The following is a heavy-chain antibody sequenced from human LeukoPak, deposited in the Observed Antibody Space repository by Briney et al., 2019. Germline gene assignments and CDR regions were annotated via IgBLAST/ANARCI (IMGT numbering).Heavy chain of an antibody. D-gene: IGHD4-17*01. CDR2: IWYDGSNK. J-gene: IGHJ4*02. V-gene: IGHV3-33*01. CDR1: GFSLSSYG. CDR3: ARESSTTVFDY. Sequence: GRSLRLSCAASGFSLSSYGMHWVRQTPGKGPEWVAVIWYDGSNKYYADSVKGRFTISRDNSKNTLYLQMNSLRAEDTAVYYCARESSTTVFDYWGQGTLVTVSS.